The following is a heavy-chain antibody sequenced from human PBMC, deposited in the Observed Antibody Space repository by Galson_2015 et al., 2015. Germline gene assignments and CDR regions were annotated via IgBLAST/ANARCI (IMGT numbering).Heavy chain of an antibody. V-gene: IGHV3-30*02. CDR3: AKGGYYDSSGYYYYGMDV. J-gene: IGHJ6*02. D-gene: IGHD3-22*01. Sequence: YYADSVKGRFTISRDNSKNTLYLQMNSLRAEDTAVYYCAKGGYYDSSGYYYYGMDVWGQGTTVTVSS.